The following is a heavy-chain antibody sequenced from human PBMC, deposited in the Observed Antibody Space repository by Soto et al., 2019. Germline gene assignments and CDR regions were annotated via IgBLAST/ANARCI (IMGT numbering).Heavy chain of an antibody. CDR1: GFTFSSYT. D-gene: IGHD1-1*01. Sequence: GGSLRLSCAASGFTFSSYTMHWVRQTPGKGLEWVAHISYDGGDKYYADSVKGRFTISRDNSKNTLYLQMNSLRAEDTAVYYCARDRLRYNWNDFPYYYYGMDVWGQGTTVTVSS. V-gene: IGHV3-30-3*01. J-gene: IGHJ6*02. CDR3: ARDRLRYNWNDFPYYYYGMDV. CDR2: ISYDGGDK.